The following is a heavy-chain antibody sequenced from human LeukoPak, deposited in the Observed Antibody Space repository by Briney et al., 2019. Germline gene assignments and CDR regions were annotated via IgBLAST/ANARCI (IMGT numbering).Heavy chain of an antibody. D-gene: IGHD5-18*01. V-gene: IGHV4-34*01. J-gene: IGHJ4*02. Sequence: SETLSLTCDVVDGTFTFYYWSWIRQPTGKGLEWIGESGQSGGANYNPSLRNRVIISVEASSNQISLKMTSVTAADTAVYYCARGRGHSYGLWGQGKLVIVSS. CDR1: DGTFTFYY. CDR2: SGQSGGA. CDR3: ARGRGHSYGL.